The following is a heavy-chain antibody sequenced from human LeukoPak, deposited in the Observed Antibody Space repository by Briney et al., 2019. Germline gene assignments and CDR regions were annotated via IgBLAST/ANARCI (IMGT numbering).Heavy chain of an antibody. CDR1: GFTYSRYW. J-gene: IGHJ4*02. CDR3: ARDRPNGAGDY. V-gene: IGHV3-7*01. D-gene: IGHD3-10*01. CDR2: IKQGGSEK. Sequence: GRSLRLFRAASGFTYSRYWMSWVRHARGKGLEWVANIKQGGSEKHYVDSVRGRFTISRDDAKNSLYLQMISLRAEDTAVYYCARDRPNGAGDYWGQGTLVTVSS.